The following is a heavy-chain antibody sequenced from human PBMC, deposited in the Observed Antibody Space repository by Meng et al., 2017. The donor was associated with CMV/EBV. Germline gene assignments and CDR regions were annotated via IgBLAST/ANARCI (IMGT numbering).Heavy chain of an antibody. CDR2: IYYSGST. V-gene: IGHV4-39*07. Sequence: QLQLQDPGPGLLKPSETLSLTFTVSGGSISSSSYYWGWIRQPPGKGLEWIGSIYYSGSTYYNPSLKSRVTISVDTSKNQFSLKLSSVTAADTAVYYCASIVGAQDYWGQGTLVTVSS. CDR1: GGSISSSSYY. J-gene: IGHJ4*02. D-gene: IGHD1-26*01. CDR3: ASIVGAQDY.